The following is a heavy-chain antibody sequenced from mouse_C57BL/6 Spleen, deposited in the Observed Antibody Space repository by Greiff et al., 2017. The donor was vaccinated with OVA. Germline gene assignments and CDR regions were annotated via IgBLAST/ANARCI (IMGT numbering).Heavy chain of an antibody. V-gene: IGHV5-6*01. Sequence: EVMLVESGGDLVKPGGSLKLSCAASGFTFSSYGMSWVRQTPDKRLEWVATISSGGSYTYYPDSVKGRFTISRDNAKNTLYLQMSSLKSEDTAMYYCASGSSYDYWGQGTTLTVSS. D-gene: IGHD1-1*01. J-gene: IGHJ2*01. CDR2: ISSGGSYT. CDR1: GFTFSSYG. CDR3: ASGSSYDY.